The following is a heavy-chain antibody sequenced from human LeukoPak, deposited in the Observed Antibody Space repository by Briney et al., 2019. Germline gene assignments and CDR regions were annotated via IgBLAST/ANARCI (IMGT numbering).Heavy chain of an antibody. Sequence: GGSLRLSCAASGFTVSSNYMSWVRQAPGKGLEWVSYISSSGSTIYYADSVKGRFTISRDNSKNTLYLQMNSLRAEDTAVYYCARGPLWFNYWGQGTLVTVSS. CDR3: ARGPLWFNY. CDR1: GFTVSSNY. V-gene: IGHV3-48*01. CDR2: ISSSGSTI. J-gene: IGHJ4*02. D-gene: IGHD5-18*01.